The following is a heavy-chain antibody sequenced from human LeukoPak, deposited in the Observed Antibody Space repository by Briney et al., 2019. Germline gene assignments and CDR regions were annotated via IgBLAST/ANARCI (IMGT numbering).Heavy chain of an antibody. Sequence: PSETLSLTCTVSGYSISSGYYWGWIRQPPGKGLEWIGSIYHSGSTYYNPSLKSRVTISVDTSKNQFSLKLSSVTAADTAVYYCAREMSVTGTWDYWGQGTLVTVSS. J-gene: IGHJ4*02. CDR1: GYSISSGYY. CDR3: AREMSVTGTWDY. CDR2: IYHSGST. D-gene: IGHD1-20*01. V-gene: IGHV4-38-2*02.